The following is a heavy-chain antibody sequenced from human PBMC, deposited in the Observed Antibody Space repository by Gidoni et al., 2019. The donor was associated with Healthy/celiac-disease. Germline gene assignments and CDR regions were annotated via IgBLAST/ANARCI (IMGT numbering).Heavy chain of an antibody. CDR1: GFTFSSYA. CDR3: AKGGGRDYSNYKVPGTNYYYYGMDV. V-gene: IGHV3-23*01. CDR2: IRGSGGST. J-gene: IGHJ6*02. Sequence: EVQLFASGGGLVQPGGSLRLSCAASGFTFSSYAISWVRQAPGKGLEWGAAIRGSGGSTYYADSVKGRFTISRDNSKNTLYLQMNSLRAEDTAVYYCAKGGGRDYSNYKVPGTNYYYYGMDVWGQGTTVTVSS. D-gene: IGHD4-4*01.